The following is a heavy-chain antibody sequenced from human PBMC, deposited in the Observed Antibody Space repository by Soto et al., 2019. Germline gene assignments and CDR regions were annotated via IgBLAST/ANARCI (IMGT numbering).Heavy chain of an antibody. D-gene: IGHD1-7*01. Sequence: SETLSLTCAVSGGSFTSNNWWTWVRQPPGQGLERIGEIYRTGSTNYNPSLKSRVTISLDKSENQFSLKVTSLTAADTAVYYCESRDPGTSVDYWGQGTLVTVSS. CDR3: ESRDPGTSVDY. J-gene: IGHJ4*02. V-gene: IGHV4-4*02. CDR1: GGSFTSNNW. CDR2: IYRTGST.